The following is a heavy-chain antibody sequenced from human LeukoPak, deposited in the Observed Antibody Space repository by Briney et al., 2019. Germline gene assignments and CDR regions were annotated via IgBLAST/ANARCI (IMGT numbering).Heavy chain of an antibody. CDR3: ARATWIQLWIRKNDAFDI. CDR1: GFTFSDYY. Sequence: GGSLRLSCAASGFTFSDYYMSWIRQAPGKGLERVSYIISSGSTIYYADSVKGRFTISTDNAKNSLYLQMNSLRAEDTAVYYCARATWIQLWIRKNDAFDIWGQGTMVTVSS. D-gene: IGHD5-18*01. V-gene: IGHV3-11*04. CDR2: IISSGSTI. J-gene: IGHJ3*02.